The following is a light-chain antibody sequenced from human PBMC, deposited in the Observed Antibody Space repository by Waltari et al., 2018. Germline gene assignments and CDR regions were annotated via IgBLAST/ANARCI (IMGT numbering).Light chain of an antibody. Sequence: QTVVTQEPSLSVSPGGTVTLTCALSSGSLSTTSYATWYQQTPGQAPRTLVYTATARASGVPDRFSGSILGNPAALTITGAQADDESDYYCALYMGSGIWVFGGGTRLTVL. CDR3: ALYMGSGIWV. J-gene: IGLJ3*02. CDR2: TAT. CDR1: SGSLSTTSY. V-gene: IGLV8-61*01.